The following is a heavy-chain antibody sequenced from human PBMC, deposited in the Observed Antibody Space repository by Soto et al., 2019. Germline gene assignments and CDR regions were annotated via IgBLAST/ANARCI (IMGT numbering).Heavy chain of an antibody. V-gene: IGHV4-31*03. CDR1: GGSISSGGYY. CDR2: IYYSGST. D-gene: IGHD2-15*01. Sequence: SETLSLTCTVSGGSISSGGYYWSWIRQHPGKGLEWIGYIYYSGSTYYNPSLKSRVTISVDTSKNQFSLKLSSVTAADTAVYYCARAIVVVAATYWFDPWGQGTLVTVSS. CDR3: ARAIVVVAATYWFDP. J-gene: IGHJ5*02.